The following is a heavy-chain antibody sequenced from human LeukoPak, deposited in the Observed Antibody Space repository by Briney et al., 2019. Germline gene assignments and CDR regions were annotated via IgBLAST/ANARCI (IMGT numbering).Heavy chain of an antibody. Sequence: KPSETLSLTCTVSGGSISSYYWSWIRQPPGKGLEWIGNIYYSGSTNYNASLKSRVTISVDTSKNLFSLKLSSVTAADTAVYYCARDINWFDPWGQGTLVTVSS. J-gene: IGHJ5*02. D-gene: IGHD3-10*01. CDR1: GGSISSYY. CDR3: ARDINWFDP. CDR2: IYYSGST. V-gene: IGHV4-59*01.